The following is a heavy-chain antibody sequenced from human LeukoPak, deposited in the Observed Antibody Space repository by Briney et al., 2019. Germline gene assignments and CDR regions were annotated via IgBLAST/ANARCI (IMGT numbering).Heavy chain of an antibody. CDR3: ARDEDSAMDAEFDY. J-gene: IGHJ4*02. D-gene: IGHD5-18*01. CDR2: ISSSGSYI. Sequence: SGGSLRLACAASGFIFSSCGMNWVRRAPGKGLEWVSSISSSGSYIYYADSVKGRFTISRDNAKNSLYLQMNSLRAEDTAVYYCARDEDSAMDAEFDYWGQGTLVTVSS. V-gene: IGHV3-21*01. CDR1: GFIFSSCG.